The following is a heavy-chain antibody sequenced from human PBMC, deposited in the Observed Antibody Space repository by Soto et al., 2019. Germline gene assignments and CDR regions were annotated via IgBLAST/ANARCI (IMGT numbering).Heavy chain of an antibody. CDR1: GGSISSSSYY. Sequence: QLQLQESGPGLVKPSETLSLTCTVSGGSISSSSYYWGWIRQPPGKGLEWIGSIYYSGSTYYNPSLKSRVTIPVDTSKNQFSLKLSSVTAADTAVYYCARHVAVAANSISYYFDYWGQGTLVTVSS. V-gene: IGHV4-39*01. CDR3: ARHVAVAANSISYYFDY. J-gene: IGHJ4*02. D-gene: IGHD6-19*01. CDR2: IYYSGST.